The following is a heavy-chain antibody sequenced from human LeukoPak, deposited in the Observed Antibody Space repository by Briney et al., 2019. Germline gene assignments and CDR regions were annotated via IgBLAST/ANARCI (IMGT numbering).Heavy chain of an antibody. CDR3: AKEQFGGEDSTSSLASWDY. CDR2: INPKTGGT. J-gene: IGHJ4*02. CDR1: GYTFNDYY. V-gene: IGHV1-2*07. D-gene: IGHD6-6*01. Sequence: GASVKVSCKTSGYTFNDYYINWARQAPGQGLEWMGWINPKTGGTDYAHKFQGRVTMTRDTSLRTAYMEVNSLTSDDTAVYYCAKEQFGGEDSTSSLASWDYWGQGTLVTVSS.